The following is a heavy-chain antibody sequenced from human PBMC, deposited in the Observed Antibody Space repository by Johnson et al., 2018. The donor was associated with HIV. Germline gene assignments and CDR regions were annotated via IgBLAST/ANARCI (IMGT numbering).Heavy chain of an antibody. V-gene: IGHV3-7*03. CDR1: GFTFDDYG. Sequence: VQLVESGGGVVRPGGSLRLSCAASGFTFDDYGMSWVRQAPGKGLEWVANIKQEGSEKYYVDSVKGRFTISRDNAKNSLYLQMNSLRAEDTAVYYCARGLIYCTGGVCYKARDAFDIWGQGTMVTVSS. J-gene: IGHJ3*02. CDR2: IKQEGSEK. CDR3: ARGLIYCTGGVCYKARDAFDI. D-gene: IGHD2-8*02.